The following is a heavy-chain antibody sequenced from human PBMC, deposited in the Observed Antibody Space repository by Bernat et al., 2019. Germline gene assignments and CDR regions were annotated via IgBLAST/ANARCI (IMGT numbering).Heavy chain of an antibody. D-gene: IGHD2-2*02. Sequence: QVQLVQSGAEVKKPGASVKVSCKASGYTFTSYDINWVRQATGQGLEWMGWMNPNSGNTGSAQKFQGRVTMTRDTSISTAYMEVSSLRSEDTAVYYCAGGYCSSSSCYILDRWGQGTLVTVSS. V-gene: IGHV1-8*01. CDR2: MNPNSGNT. CDR3: AGGYCSSSSCYILDR. J-gene: IGHJ4*02. CDR1: GYTFTSYD.